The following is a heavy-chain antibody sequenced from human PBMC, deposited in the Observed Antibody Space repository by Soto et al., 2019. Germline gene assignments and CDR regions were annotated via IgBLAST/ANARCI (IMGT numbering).Heavy chain of an antibody. CDR3: VGRPTSIYNYSDS. J-gene: IGHJ4*02. Sequence: SETLSLTCTVSGDSISSATHYWNWIRQHPGKGLEWIGYVSSSGNSYYSPSLKSRVFMSVDTSKNLFSLKLSSVTAADTAIYYCVGRPTSIYNYSDSWGQGTQVTVSS. V-gene: IGHV4-31*03. D-gene: IGHD4-4*01. CDR2: VSSSGNS. CDR1: GDSISSATHY.